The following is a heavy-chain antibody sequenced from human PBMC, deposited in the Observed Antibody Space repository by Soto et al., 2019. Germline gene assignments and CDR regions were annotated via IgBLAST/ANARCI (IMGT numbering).Heavy chain of an antibody. V-gene: IGHV3-11*01. J-gene: IGHJ5*02. CDR3: ARGAEMSSLPTWFDP. CDR2: ISRDGNAI. Sequence: PGGSLRLSGAASGFIFSDYYISWIRQAPWKGLEWLAYISRDGNAIFYADYVIGRFTVSMDNAKNSLFLKMDDLRAEDTAMFFCARGAEMSSLPTWFDPWVQETLVTVPS. CDR1: GFIFSDYY.